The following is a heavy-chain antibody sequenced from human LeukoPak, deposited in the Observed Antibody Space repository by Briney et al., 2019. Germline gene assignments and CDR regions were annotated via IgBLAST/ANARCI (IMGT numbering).Heavy chain of an antibody. Sequence: GGSLRLSCAASGFTLSSYALSWVRQAPGKGLEWVSSISSSGRDTFYADSVKGRFTISRGEPKNTLYLQMNSLRAEDTAVYYCAKGEAVGATTPAFDYWGQGTLVTVSS. CDR1: GFTLSSYA. V-gene: IGHV3-23*01. D-gene: IGHD1-26*01. CDR2: ISSSGRDT. J-gene: IGHJ4*02. CDR3: AKGEAVGATTPAFDY.